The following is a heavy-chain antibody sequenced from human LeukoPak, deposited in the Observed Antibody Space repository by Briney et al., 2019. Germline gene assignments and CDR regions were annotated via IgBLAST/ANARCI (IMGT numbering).Heavy chain of an antibody. D-gene: IGHD3-10*01. J-gene: IGHJ2*01. CDR1: GGSISSSSYY. CDR2: IYYSGST. Sequence: SETLSLTCTVSGGSISSSSYYWGWIRQPPGKGLEWIGSIYYSGSTYYNPSLKSRVTISVDTSKNQFSLKLSSVTAADTAVYYCARLLLWFGESWYFDLWGRGTLVTVSS. CDR3: ARLLLWFGESWYFDL. V-gene: IGHV4-39*01.